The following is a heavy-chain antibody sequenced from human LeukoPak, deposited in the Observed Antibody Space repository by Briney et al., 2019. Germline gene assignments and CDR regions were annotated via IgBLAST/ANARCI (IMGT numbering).Heavy chain of an antibody. J-gene: IGHJ4*02. CDR1: GYTFTDYY. CDR3: AREVRRIVITFGARGGYDY. Sequence: ASVKVSCKASGYTFTDYYMHWVRQAPGQGLEWMGWINPKSGGTNYAQKFQGRVTMTRDTSISTAYMELSRLRSDDTAVYYCAREVRRIVITFGARGGYDYWGQGTLVTVSS. V-gene: IGHV1-2*02. CDR2: INPKSGGT. D-gene: IGHD3-16*01.